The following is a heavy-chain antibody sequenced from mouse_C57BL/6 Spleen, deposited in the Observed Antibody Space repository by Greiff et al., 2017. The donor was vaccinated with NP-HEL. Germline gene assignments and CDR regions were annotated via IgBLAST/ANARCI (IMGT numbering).Heavy chain of an antibody. CDR3: ARQSFGDAMDY. V-gene: IGHV1-80*01. Sequence: VQLQQSGAELVKPGASVKISCKASGYAFSSYWMNWVKQRPGKGLEWIGQIYPGDGDTNYNGKFKGKATLTADKSSSTAYMQLSSLTSEDSAVYFCARQSFGDAMDYWGQGTSVTVSS. J-gene: IGHJ4*01. CDR2: IYPGDGDT. CDR1: GYAFSSYW.